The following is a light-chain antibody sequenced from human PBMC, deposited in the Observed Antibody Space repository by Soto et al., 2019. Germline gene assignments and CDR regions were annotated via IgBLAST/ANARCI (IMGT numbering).Light chain of an antibody. CDR2: EVR. J-gene: IGLJ1*01. CDR1: SSDVGFYNY. Sequence: QSALTQPASVSGSPGQSITISCTGTSSDVGFYNYVSWYQQNPGKAPKLMIYEVRNRPSGVSNRFSGSKSGNTASLTISGLQADDEADYYCSSFTNTDTLVFGTGTQLTVL. V-gene: IGLV2-14*01. CDR3: SSFTNTDTLV.